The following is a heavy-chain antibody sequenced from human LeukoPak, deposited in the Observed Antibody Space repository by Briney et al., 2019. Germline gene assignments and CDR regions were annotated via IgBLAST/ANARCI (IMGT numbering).Heavy chain of an antibody. CDR2: MNPNSGNT. Sequence: ASVKVSCKASGYTFTSYDINWVRQATGQGLEWMVWMNPNSGNTGYAQKFQGRVTMTRNTSISTAYMELSSLRSEDTAVYYCATRWMVRGLKYGMDVWGQGTTVTVSS. CDR1: GYTFTSYD. D-gene: IGHD3-10*01. J-gene: IGHJ6*02. V-gene: IGHV1-8*01. CDR3: ATRWMVRGLKYGMDV.